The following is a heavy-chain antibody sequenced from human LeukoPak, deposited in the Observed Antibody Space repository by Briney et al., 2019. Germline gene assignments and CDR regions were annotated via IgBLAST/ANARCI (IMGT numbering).Heavy chain of an antibody. CDR2: MKGSEE. V-gene: IGHV3-7*01. J-gene: IGHJ5*02. Sequence: GGSLRLSCAASGFTLSSYWMSWVRQAPGKGLEWVAKMKGSEEYYVESVKGRFTISRDNAKNSLYLQMNSLRVDDTAVYYCTRWARYCSGGSCYSWFDPWGQGTLVTVSS. CDR3: TRWARYCSGGSCYSWFDP. D-gene: IGHD2-15*01. CDR1: GFTLSSYW.